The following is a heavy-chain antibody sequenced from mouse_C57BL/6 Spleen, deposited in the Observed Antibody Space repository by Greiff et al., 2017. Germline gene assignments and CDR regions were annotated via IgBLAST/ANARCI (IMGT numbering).Heavy chain of an antibody. CDR1: GYAFSSYW. CDR3: ARVTTVPNYFDY. V-gene: IGHV1-80*01. D-gene: IGHD1-1*01. Sequence: VKLMESGAELVKPGASVKISCKASGYAFSSYWMNWVKQRPGKGLEWIGQIYPGDGDTNYNGKFKGKATLTADKSSSTAYMQLSSLTSEDSAVYFCARVTTVPNYFDYWGQGTTLTVSS. J-gene: IGHJ2*01. CDR2: IYPGDGDT.